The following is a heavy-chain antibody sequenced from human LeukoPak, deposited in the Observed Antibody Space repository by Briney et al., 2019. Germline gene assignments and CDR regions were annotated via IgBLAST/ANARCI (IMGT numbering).Heavy chain of an antibody. CDR3: ARGRGGYCSSTSCEFDP. CDR1: GYTFTSYF. CDR2: INPSGGST. Sequence: ASVNDSCKASGYTFTSYFMHWVRQAPGQGLGWMGIINPSGGSTSYAQKFQGRVTMTRDTSTSTVYMELSSLRSEDTAVYYCARGRGGYCSSTSCEFDPWGQGTLVTVSS. J-gene: IGHJ5*02. V-gene: IGHV1-46*01. D-gene: IGHD2-2*01.